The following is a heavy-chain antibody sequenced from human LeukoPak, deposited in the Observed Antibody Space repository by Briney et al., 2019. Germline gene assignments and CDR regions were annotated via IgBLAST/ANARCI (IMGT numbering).Heavy chain of an antibody. J-gene: IGHJ6*02. CDR2: INPNSGGT. CDR1: GYTFTGYY. Sequence: ASVKVSCKASGYTFTGYYMHWMRQAPGQGLEWMGWINPNSGGTNYAQKLQGRVTMTTDTSTSTAYMELRSLRSDDTAVYYCARDNPYYYGMDVWGQGTTVTVSS. CDR3: ARDNPYYYGMDV. V-gene: IGHV1-2*02.